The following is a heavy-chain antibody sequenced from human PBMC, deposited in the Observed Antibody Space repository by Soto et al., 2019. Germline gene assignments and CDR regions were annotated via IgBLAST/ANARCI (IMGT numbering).Heavy chain of an antibody. CDR3: ASSIVVVTALDY. CDR1: GYTFTSYA. Sequence: QVQLVQSGAEEKKPGASVKVSCKASGYTFTSYAMHWVRQAPGQRLERMGWINAGNGNTKYSQKFQGRVTITRDTAASTAHMELSILRSEDTAVYYCASSIVVVTALDYWGQGTLVTVSS. V-gene: IGHV1-3*05. J-gene: IGHJ4*02. D-gene: IGHD2-21*02. CDR2: INAGNGNT.